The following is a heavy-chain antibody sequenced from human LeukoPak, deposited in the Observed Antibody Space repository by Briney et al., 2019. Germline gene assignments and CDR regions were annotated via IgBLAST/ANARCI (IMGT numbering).Heavy chain of an antibody. CDR3: ARGVAY. CDR1: GYSISSGYY. V-gene: IGHV4-38-2*02. Sequence: SETLSLTCTVSGYSISSGYYWGWIRQPPGKGLEWIGSIHHSGNTYDNPSLKSRVTISVDTSKNQFSLKLSSVTAADTAVYYCARGVAYWGQGTLVTVSS. CDR2: IHHSGNT. J-gene: IGHJ4*02.